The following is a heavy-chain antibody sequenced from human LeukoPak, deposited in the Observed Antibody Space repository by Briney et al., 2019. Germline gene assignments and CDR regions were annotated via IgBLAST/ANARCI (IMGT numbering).Heavy chain of an antibody. CDR1: GFTFSSYW. V-gene: IGHV3-7*03. Sequence: QPGGSLRLSCAASGFTFSSYWMSWVRQAPGKGLEWVANIKQDGSEKYYVDSVKGRFTISRDNSKNTLYLQMNSLRAEDTAVYYCAKSGYNRFDYWGQGTLVTVSS. CDR2: IKQDGSEK. J-gene: IGHJ4*02. CDR3: AKSGYNRFDY. D-gene: IGHD5-24*01.